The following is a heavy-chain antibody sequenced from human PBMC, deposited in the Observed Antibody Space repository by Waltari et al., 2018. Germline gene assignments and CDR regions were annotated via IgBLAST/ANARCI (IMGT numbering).Heavy chain of an antibody. D-gene: IGHD2-2*01. V-gene: IGHV4-39*01. J-gene: IGHJ4*02. CDR3: ARHVSGYCSSTSCHSDY. CDR1: GGSISSSSYY. Sequence: QLQLQESGPGLVKPSETLSLICTVSGGSISSSSYYWGWIRRPPGEGLEWIGSIYYSGSTYYNPSLKSRVTISVETSKNQFSLKLSSVTAADTAVYYCARHVSGYCSSTSCHSDYWGQGTLVTVSS. CDR2: IYYSGST.